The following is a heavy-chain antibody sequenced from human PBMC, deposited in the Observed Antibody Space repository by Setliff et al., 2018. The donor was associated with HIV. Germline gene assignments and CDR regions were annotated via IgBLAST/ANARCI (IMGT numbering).Heavy chain of an antibody. CDR1: GYTFTSYA. Sequence: AASVKVSCKASGYTFTSYAMHWVRQAPGQRLEWMGWINTGNENTRYSQKFQGRVTITRDTSASKVYMEVSRLKSEDTAVYFCGRNGCSGDSYFCDLDSWGQGTLVTVSS. D-gene: IGHD2-21*02. J-gene: IGHJ4*02. CDR3: GRNGCSGDSYFCDLDS. V-gene: IGHV1-3*04. CDR2: INTGNENT.